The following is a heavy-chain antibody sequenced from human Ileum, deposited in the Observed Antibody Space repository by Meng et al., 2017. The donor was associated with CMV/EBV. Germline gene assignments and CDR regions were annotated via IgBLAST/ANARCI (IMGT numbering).Heavy chain of an antibody. CDR3: ARDGDYYDFGSGYGGFDY. Sequence: SLRLSCAASGFTFSSYSMNWVRQAPGKGLGWVSYISSISSTVYYADSVKGRFTISRDNAKNPLYLQMNSLRGEDTAVYYCARDGDYYDFGSGYGGFDYWGQGTLVTGSS. J-gene: IGHJ4*02. CDR2: ISSISSTV. D-gene: IGHD3-3*01. CDR1: GFTFSSYS. V-gene: IGHV3-48*04.